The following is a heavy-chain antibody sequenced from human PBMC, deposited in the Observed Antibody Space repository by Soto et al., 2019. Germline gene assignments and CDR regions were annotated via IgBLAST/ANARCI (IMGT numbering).Heavy chain of an antibody. V-gene: IGHV4-39*01. CDR1: GGSIGSDRYY. CDR2: FYYGGYT. D-gene: IGHD3-3*01. Sequence: QLHLQESGPGLVRPSETLSLTCIVSGGSIGSDRYYWGWVRQPPGKGLEWSAGFYYGGYTYTNPSITSRVIFAVDASENQFFLGLSSVAAADTAVYYCVSSVNFWSGHLGITYYFDYWGRGALVTVAS. CDR3: VSSVNFWSGHLGITYYFDY. J-gene: IGHJ4*02.